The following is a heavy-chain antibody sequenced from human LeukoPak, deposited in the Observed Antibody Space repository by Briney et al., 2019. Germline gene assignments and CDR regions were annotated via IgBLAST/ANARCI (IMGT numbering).Heavy chain of an antibody. Sequence: GGSLRLSCAASGFTFSNYAMTWVRQAPGKGLEWVSTISGSGGSTYSTDSVKGRFTISRDNSKNTLYLQMNSLRAEDTAVYYCAKEPGHIVVVVAATKGIDYWGQGTLVTVSS. D-gene: IGHD2-15*01. CDR3: AKEPGHIVVVVAATKGIDY. CDR1: GFTFSNYA. J-gene: IGHJ4*02. V-gene: IGHV3-23*01. CDR2: ISGSGGST.